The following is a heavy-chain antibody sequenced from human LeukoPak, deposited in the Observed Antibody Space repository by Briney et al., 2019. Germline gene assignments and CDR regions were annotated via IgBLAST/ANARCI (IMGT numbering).Heavy chain of an antibody. Sequence: SVKVSCKASGGTFSSYAISWVRQAPGQGLEWMGGIIPIFGTANYAQKFQGRVTITTDESTSTAYMELSSLRSEDTAVYYCARVPNYDSSGYYYGGFDYWGQGTLVTVSS. D-gene: IGHD3-22*01. V-gene: IGHV1-69*05. CDR2: IIPIFGTA. CDR1: GGTFSSYA. CDR3: ARVPNYDSSGYYYGGFDY. J-gene: IGHJ4*02.